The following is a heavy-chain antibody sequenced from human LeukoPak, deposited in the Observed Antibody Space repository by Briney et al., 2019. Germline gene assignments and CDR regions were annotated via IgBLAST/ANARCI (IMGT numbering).Heavy chain of an antibody. V-gene: IGHV3-30*03. CDR2: ISFDGNNE. Sequence: PGRSLRLSCAASGLTFSTYGMHWVRQAPGKGLEWVAVISFDGNNEYYADSVKGRFTISRDNSKNTLYLQMNSLRAEDTAVYYCARDWESGGEMATINDYWGQGTLVTVSS. D-gene: IGHD5-24*01. CDR3: ARDWESGGEMATINDY. CDR1: GLTFSTYG. J-gene: IGHJ4*02.